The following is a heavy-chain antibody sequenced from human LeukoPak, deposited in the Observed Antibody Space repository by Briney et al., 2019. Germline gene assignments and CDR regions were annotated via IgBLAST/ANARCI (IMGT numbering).Heavy chain of an antibody. D-gene: IGHD3-10*01. V-gene: IGHV1-58*01. J-gene: IGHJ4*02. CDR3: AADRAGSYLRFVY. CDR2: IVVGSGNT. CDR1: GFTXTSSV. Sequence: SVKVSCKASGFTXTSSVVQWVRQARGQRLEWIGWIVVGSGNTNYAQKFQERVTITRDMSTSTAYMELSSLRFEDTAVYYCAADRAGSYLRFVYWGQGTPVTVSS.